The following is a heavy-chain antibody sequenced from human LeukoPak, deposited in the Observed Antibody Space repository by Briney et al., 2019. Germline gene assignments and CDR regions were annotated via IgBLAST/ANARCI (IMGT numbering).Heavy chain of an antibody. V-gene: IGHV4-39*07. CDR1: GGSISSSSYY. J-gene: IGHJ6*03. CDR3: ARVGSCSGGSCYFTTYYYYYMDV. D-gene: IGHD2-15*01. CDR2: IYYSGST. Sequence: PSETLSLTCTVSGGSISSSSYYWGWIRQPPGKGLEWIGSIYYSGSTYYNPSLKSRVTISVDTSKNQFSLKLSSVTAADTAVYYCARVGSCSGGSCYFTTYYYYYMDVWGKGTTVTVSS.